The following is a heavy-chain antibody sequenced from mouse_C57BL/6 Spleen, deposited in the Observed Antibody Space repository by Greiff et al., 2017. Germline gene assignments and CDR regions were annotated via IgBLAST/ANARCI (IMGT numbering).Heavy chain of an antibody. D-gene: IGHD3-2*02. CDR2: IDPETGGT. Sequence: VQGVESGAELVRPGASVTLSCKASGYTFTDYEMHWVKQTPVHGLEWIGAIDPETGGTAYNQKFKGKAILTADKSSSTAYMELRSLTSEDSAVYYCTRGKTAQATYAMDYWGQGTSVTVSS. V-gene: IGHV1-15*01. CDR3: TRGKTAQATYAMDY. CDR1: GYTFTDYE. J-gene: IGHJ4*01.